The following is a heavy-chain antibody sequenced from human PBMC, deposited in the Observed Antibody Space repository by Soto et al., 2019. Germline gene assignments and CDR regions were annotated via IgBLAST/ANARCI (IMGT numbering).Heavy chain of an antibody. CDR2: INHSGST. J-gene: IGHJ4*02. D-gene: IGHD6-25*01. CDR1: GGSFSGYY. V-gene: IGHV4-34*01. Sequence: SDTLSLTCAVYGGSFSGYYWSWIRQPPGKGLEWIGEINHSGSTNYNPSLKSRVTISVDTSKNQFSLKLSSVTAADTAVYYCASRRVGFPFDYWGQGTLVTVSS. CDR3: ASRRVGFPFDY.